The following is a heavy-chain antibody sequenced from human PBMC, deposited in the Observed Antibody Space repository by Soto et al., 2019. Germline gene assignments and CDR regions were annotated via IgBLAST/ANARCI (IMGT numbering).Heavy chain of an antibody. J-gene: IGHJ6*03. Sequence: GGSLRLSCAASGFTFSSYAMSWVRQAPGKGLEWVSAISGSGGSTYYADSVKGRFTISRDNSKNTLYLQMNSLRAEDTAVYYCAKDSGYSNSVDDMDVWGKGTTVTVSS. D-gene: IGHD4-4*01. CDR3: AKDSGYSNSVDDMDV. CDR1: GFTFSSYA. V-gene: IGHV3-23*01. CDR2: ISGSGGST.